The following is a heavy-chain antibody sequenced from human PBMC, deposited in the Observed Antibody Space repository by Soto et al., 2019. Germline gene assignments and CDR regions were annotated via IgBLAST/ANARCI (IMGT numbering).Heavy chain of an antibody. CDR1: RFTISSYA. CDR3: ASQRADYYYGMDV. J-gene: IGHJ6*02. Sequence: PGGSLRLSCAASRFTISSYAMHWVRQAPGKGLEWVAVISYDGSNKYYADSVKGRFTISRDNSKNTLYLQMNSLRAEDTAVYYCASQRADYYYGMDVWGQGTTVTVSS. V-gene: IGHV3-30-3*01. CDR2: ISYDGSNK.